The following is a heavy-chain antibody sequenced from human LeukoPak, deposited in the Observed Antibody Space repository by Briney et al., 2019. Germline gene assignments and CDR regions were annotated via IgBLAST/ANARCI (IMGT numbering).Heavy chain of an antibody. CDR1: GFTFSGSA. CDR3: TRRITIFGVAPFDI. Sequence: GGSLRLSCAASGFTFSGSAMHGVRQASGKGLEWVGRIRSKANSYATAYAASVKGRFTISRDDSKSTAYLQMNSLKTEDTAVYYCTRRITIFGVAPFDIWGQGTMVTVSS. D-gene: IGHD3-3*01. J-gene: IGHJ3*02. V-gene: IGHV3-73*01. CDR2: IRSKANSYAT.